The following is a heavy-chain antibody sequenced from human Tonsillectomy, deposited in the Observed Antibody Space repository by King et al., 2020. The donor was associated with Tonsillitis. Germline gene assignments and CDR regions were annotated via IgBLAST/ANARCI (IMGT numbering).Heavy chain of an antibody. CDR3: ARDSSSWYEGL. Sequence: QLQESGPGLVKPSETLSLTCTVSGGFISRYYWSGIRQPAGKGLEWIWRIYTSGSTNSHPPPKSRVTMSVDTSKNPFSLKLSSVTAADTAVYYCARDSSSWYEGLWGQGTLVTVSS. J-gene: IGHJ4*02. V-gene: IGHV4-4*07. CDR2: IYTSGST. CDR1: GGFISRYY. D-gene: IGHD6-13*01.